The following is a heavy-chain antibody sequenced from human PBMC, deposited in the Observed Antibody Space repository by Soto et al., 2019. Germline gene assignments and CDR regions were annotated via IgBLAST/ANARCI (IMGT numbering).Heavy chain of an antibody. Sequence: SVKVSCKASGGTFSSYAISWVRQAPGQGLEWMGGIIPIFGTANYAQKFQGRVTITADESTSTAYMELSSLRPEDTAVYYCASSQEFTMVSRNDWGQGTLVTVSS. J-gene: IGHJ4*02. D-gene: IGHD3-10*01. CDR2: IIPIFGTA. V-gene: IGHV1-69*13. CDR1: GGTFSSYA. CDR3: ASSQEFTMVSRND.